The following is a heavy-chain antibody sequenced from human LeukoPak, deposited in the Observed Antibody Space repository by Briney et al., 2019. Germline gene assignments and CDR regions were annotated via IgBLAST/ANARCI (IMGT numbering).Heavy chain of an antibody. V-gene: IGHV1-69*13. Sequence: SVKVSCKASGGTFSSYAISWVRQAPGPGLEWMGGIIPIFGTANYAQKFQGRVTITADESTSTAYMELSSLRSEDTAVYYCAREGRVSSGWYEYWGQGTLVTVSS. J-gene: IGHJ4*02. D-gene: IGHD6-19*01. CDR1: GGTFSSYA. CDR2: IIPIFGTA. CDR3: AREGRVSSGWYEY.